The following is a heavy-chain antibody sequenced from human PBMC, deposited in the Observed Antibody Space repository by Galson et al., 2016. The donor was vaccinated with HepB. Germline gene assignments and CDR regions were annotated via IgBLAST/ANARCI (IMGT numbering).Heavy chain of an antibody. CDR1: EFIFSNYD. J-gene: IGHJ6*02. Sequence: SLRLSCAASEFIFSNYDMKWVRQGPGKGLEWVSLISSSATYTYYTDSVKGRFTISRDNARNSLYLQMNSLRAEDTAVYYCARVLPYCSGGSCGFYGMDVWGQGTTVTVSS. CDR2: ISSSATYT. CDR3: ARVLPYCSGGSCGFYGMDV. V-gene: IGHV3-21*01. D-gene: IGHD2-15*01.